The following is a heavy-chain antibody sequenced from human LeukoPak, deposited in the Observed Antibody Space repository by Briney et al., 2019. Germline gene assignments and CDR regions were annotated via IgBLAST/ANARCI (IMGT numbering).Heavy chain of an antibody. J-gene: IGHJ4*02. V-gene: IGHV3-48*04. CDR3: ARSHYDYWSGYYGY. D-gene: IGHD3-3*01. CDR1: GFTFSSYS. Sequence: GGSLRLSCAAPGFTFSSYSMNWVRQAPGKGLEWVSYISSSSSTIYYADSVKGRFTISRDNAKNSLYLQMNSLRAEDTAVYYCARSHYDYWSGYYGYWGEGTLVTVSS. CDR2: ISSSSSTI.